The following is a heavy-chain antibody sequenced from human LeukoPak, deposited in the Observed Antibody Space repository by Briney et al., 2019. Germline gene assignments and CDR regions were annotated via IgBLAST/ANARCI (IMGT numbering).Heavy chain of an antibody. D-gene: IGHD3-16*01. Sequence: ASVKVSCKASGFTFTSSAMQWARQARGQRLEWIGWIVVGSGNTNYAQKFQERVTITRDMSTSTAYMELSSLRSEDTAVYYCAAATGGGAMTFDYWGQGTLVTVSS. J-gene: IGHJ4*02. V-gene: IGHV1-58*02. CDR2: IVVGSGNT. CDR3: AAATGGGAMTFDY. CDR1: GFTFTSSA.